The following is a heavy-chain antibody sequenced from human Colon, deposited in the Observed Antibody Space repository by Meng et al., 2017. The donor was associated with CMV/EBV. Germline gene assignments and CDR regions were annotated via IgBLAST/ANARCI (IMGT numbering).Heavy chain of an antibody. CDR2: ISYDGSNK. D-gene: IGHD4-23*01. CDR1: GFTFNTFW. V-gene: IGHV3-30*14. CDR3: ARGRPGGNHFDY. J-gene: IGHJ4*02. Sequence: GGSLRLSCAASGFTFNTFWMTWVRQAPGKGLEWVAVISYDGSNKYYADSVKGRFTISRDNAKNSLYLQMNSLRAGDTAVYYCARGRPGGNHFDYWGQGTLVTVSS.